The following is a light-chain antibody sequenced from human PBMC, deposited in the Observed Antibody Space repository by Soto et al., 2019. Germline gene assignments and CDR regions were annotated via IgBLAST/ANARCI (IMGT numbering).Light chain of an antibody. CDR2: GAS. CDR1: HSVSSSY. V-gene: IGKV3-20*01. Sequence: EIVLTQSPGTLSLSPGERATLSCRASHSVSSSYLAWYQQKPGQAPRIRIYGASSRSTGIPDRFSGRGSGTDFTLTISRLEPEDFAVYYCQQYGSSPPYTFGQGTQLEIK. J-gene: IGKJ2*01. CDR3: QQYGSSPPYT.